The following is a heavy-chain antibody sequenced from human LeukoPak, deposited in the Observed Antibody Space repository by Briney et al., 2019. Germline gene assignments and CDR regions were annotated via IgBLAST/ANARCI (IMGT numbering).Heavy chain of an antibody. CDR1: GGSMNSYY. CDR2: IYYSGST. D-gene: IGHD3-9*01. V-gene: IGHV4-59*08. J-gene: IGHJ4*02. Sequence: PSETLSLTCSVSGGSMNSYYWSWIRQSPGKGLEWIGYIYYSGSTNYNPSLKSRVTISVDTSKNQFTLKLSSVTAADTAVYYCARHVWLQPFDYWGQGTLVTVSS. CDR3: ARHVWLQPFDY.